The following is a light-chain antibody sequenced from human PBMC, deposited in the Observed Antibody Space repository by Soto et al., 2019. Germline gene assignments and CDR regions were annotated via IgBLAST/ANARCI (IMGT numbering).Light chain of an antibody. V-gene: IGLV1-47*01. CDR1: SSNIGSNY. CDR2: RNN. CDR3: AAWDDSLNVL. Sequence: QLVLTQPPSASGTPGQRVTISCSGSSSNIGSNYVYWYQQLPGTAPKLLIYRNNQRPSGVPDRFSGSKSGTSASLAISGLRSEDEADYYCAAWDDSLNVLFGGGTKLTVL. J-gene: IGLJ2*01.